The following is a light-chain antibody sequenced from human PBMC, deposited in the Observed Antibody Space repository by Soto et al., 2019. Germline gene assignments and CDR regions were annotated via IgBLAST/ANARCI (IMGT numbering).Light chain of an antibody. CDR3: QQSYSSPFT. CDR1: QSISSY. CDR2: AAS. J-gene: IGKJ3*01. V-gene: IGKV1-39*01. Sequence: DIQMTQSPSSLSASVGDRVTITCRASQSISSYLNWYQQKPGKAPNLLIYAASSWQSGVPSKFSGSGSGTDFSLTISSLQPEEFATYYCQQSYSSPFTFGPGTKVDIK.